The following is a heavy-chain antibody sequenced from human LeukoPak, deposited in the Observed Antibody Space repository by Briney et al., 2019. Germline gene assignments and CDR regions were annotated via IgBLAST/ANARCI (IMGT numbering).Heavy chain of an antibody. D-gene: IGHD3-22*01. J-gene: IGHJ4*02. CDR2: ISGSGGST. CDR3: ARLSYDTSGYYDY. CDR1: GFTFSSYA. V-gene: IGHV3-23*01. Sequence: PGGSLRLSCAASGFTFSSYAMSWVRQAPGKGLEWVSAISGSGGSTYYADSVKGRFTISRDNAKNTLYLQMDSLRAEDTAVYYCARLSYDTSGYYDYWGQGSLVTVSS.